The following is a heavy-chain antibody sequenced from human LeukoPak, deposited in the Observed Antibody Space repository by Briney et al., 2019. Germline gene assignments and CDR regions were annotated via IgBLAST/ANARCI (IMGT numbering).Heavy chain of an antibody. Sequence: GGSLRLSCAASGFTFSSYAMSWVRQAPGKGLEWVSAISGSGGSTYYADSVKGRFTISRDNSKNTLYLQMNSLRAEDTAVYYCARDGIPDDNPNFFDPWGQGTLVTVSS. CDR2: ISGSGGST. D-gene: IGHD1-14*01. J-gene: IGHJ5*02. CDR3: ARDGIPDDNPNFFDP. V-gene: IGHV3-23*01. CDR1: GFTFSSYA.